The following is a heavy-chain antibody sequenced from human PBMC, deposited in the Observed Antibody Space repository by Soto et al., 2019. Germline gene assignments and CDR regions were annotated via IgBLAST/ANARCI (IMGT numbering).Heavy chain of an antibody. Sequence: ASVKVSCKASGYTFTSYGISWVRQAPGQGLEWMGWISAYNGNTNYAQKLQGRVTMTTDTSTSTAYMELRSLRSDDTAVYYCAKDTHYHASSGYYVFDYWGQGALVTVSS. CDR3: AKDTHYHASSGYYVFDY. J-gene: IGHJ4*02. D-gene: IGHD3-22*01. CDR2: ISAYNGNT. CDR1: GYTFTSYG. V-gene: IGHV1-18*01.